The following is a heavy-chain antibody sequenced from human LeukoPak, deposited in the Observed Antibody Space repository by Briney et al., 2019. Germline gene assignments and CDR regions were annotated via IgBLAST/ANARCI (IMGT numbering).Heavy chain of an antibody. D-gene: IGHD2-2*02. V-gene: IGHV1-69*04. Sequence: GASVKVSCKASGGTFSSYAISWVRQAPGQGLEWMGRIIPILGIANYAQKFQGGVTITADKSTSTAYMELSSLRSEDTAVYYCASSKPAAISLYYYYYYMDVWGKGTTVTVSS. CDR2: IIPILGIA. J-gene: IGHJ6*03. CDR1: GGTFSSYA. CDR3: ASSKPAAISLYYYYYYMDV.